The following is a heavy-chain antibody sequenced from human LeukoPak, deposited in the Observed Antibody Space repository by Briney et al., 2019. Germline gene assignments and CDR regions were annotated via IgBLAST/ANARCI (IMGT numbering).Heavy chain of an antibody. Sequence: ASVKVSCKASGYTFTSYYMHWVRQAPGQGLEWMGIINPSGGSTSYAQKFQGRVTMTTDTSTSTAYMELRSLRSDDTAVYYCARDRSPRSIAAAADYWGQGTLVTVSS. CDR3: ARDRSPRSIAAAADY. D-gene: IGHD6-13*01. CDR1: GYTFTSYY. CDR2: INPSGGST. V-gene: IGHV1-46*01. J-gene: IGHJ4*02.